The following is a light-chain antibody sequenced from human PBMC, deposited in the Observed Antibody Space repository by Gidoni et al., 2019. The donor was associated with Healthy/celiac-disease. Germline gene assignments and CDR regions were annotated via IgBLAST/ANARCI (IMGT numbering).Light chain of an antibody. V-gene: IGKV1-39*01. Sequence: DIQMTQSPSSLSASVADRVTITCRASQSISSYLNWYQQKPGKAPKLLIYAASSLQSGVPSRFSGSGSGTDFTLTISSLQPEDFATYYCQQSYSTPWTFGQXTKVEIK. CDR2: AAS. CDR1: QSISSY. CDR3: QQSYSTPWT. J-gene: IGKJ1*01.